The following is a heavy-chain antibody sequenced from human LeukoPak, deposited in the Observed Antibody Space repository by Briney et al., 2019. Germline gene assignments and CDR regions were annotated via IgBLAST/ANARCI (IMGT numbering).Heavy chain of an antibody. Sequence: PGGSLRLSCAASGFTFSSYSMNWVRQAPGKGLEWVSSISSSSSYIYYADSVKDRFTISRDNAKNSLYLQMNSLRAEDTAVYYCARLYVVVVAANASDYWGQGTLVTVSS. CDR1: GFTFSSYS. CDR3: ARLYVVVVAANASDY. V-gene: IGHV3-21*01. D-gene: IGHD2-15*01. J-gene: IGHJ4*02. CDR2: ISSSSSYI.